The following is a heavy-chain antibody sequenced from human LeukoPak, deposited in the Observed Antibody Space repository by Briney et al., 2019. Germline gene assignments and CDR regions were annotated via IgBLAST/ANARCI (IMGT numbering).Heavy chain of an antibody. J-gene: IGHJ4*02. CDR3: ARHSYYNF. CDR1: GGSISSYY. V-gene: IGHV4-59*08. D-gene: IGHD3-3*01. Sequence: SQTLSLTCTVSGGSISSYYWSWIRQPPGKGLEWIGYIYYSGSTNYNPSLKSRVTISVDTSKNQFSLKLSSVTAADTAVYYCARHSYYNFWGQGTLVTVSS. CDR2: IYYSGST.